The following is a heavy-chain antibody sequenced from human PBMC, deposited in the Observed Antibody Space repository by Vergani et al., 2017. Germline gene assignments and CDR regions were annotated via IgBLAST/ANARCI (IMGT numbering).Heavy chain of an antibody. J-gene: IGHJ4*02. V-gene: IGHV4-34*01. CDR3: ARRMGRGVTYRAXFDY. CDR2: INHSGST. D-gene: IGHD3-10*01. Sequence: QVPLQQWGAGLLQPSETLSLTCAVYGGPLSGYYWSLIRQPPGKGLGWIGEINHSGSTNYNPSLKSRVTISVETSKNQFSLKLSAVTAADTAVYYCARRMGRGVTYRAXFDYWGQGTLVTVSA. CDR1: GGPLSGYY.